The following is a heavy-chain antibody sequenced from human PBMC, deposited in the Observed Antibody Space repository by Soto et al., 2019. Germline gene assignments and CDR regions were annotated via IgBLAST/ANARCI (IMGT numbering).Heavy chain of an antibody. J-gene: IGHJ6*02. CDR1: GFTFSSYG. D-gene: IGHD3-10*01. Sequence: QVQLVESGGGVVQPGRSLRLSCAASGFTFSSYGMHWVRQAPGKGLEWVAVISYDGSNKYYADSVKGRFTISRDNSKNTLYLQMNSLRAEDTAVYYYAKGGDYYGMDVWGQGTTVTVSS. CDR2: ISYDGSNK. V-gene: IGHV3-30*18. CDR3: AKGGDYYGMDV.